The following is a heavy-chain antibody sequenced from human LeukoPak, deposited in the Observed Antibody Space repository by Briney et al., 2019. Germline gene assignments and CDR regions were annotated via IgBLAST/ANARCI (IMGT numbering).Heavy chain of an antibody. CDR3: AKESNSSDNWYFDL. CDR2: MYNSGST. V-gene: IGHV4-59*01. CDR1: GGSICSYN. J-gene: IGHJ2*01. Sequence: SETLSLTCIVSGGSICSYNWNWIRQPPGKGLEWIGYMYNSGSTNNNPSLKSRVTISVDKSKNQFSLKLSSVTAADTAVYYCAKESNSSDNWYFDLWGRGTLVTVSS. D-gene: IGHD2/OR15-2a*01.